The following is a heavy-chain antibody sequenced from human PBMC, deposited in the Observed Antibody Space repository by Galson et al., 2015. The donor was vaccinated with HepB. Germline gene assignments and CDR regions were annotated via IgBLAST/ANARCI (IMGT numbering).Heavy chain of an antibody. D-gene: IGHD1-26*01. V-gene: IGHV1-8*01. Sequence: SVKVSCKASGYSFTSYDINWVRQAPGQGLEWMGWMNPNSGNTGYAQKFQGRVTMIRNTSISTAYMELSSLRSEDTAVYYCAREGGSGSSPCWYFDLWGRGTLVTVSS. J-gene: IGHJ2*01. CDR1: GYSFTSYD. CDR3: AREGGSGSSPCWYFDL. CDR2: MNPNSGNT.